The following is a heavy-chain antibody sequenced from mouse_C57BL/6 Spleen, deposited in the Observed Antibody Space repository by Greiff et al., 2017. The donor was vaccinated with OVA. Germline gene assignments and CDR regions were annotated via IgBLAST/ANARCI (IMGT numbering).Heavy chain of an antibody. CDR2: IDPENGDT. J-gene: IGHJ4*01. Sequence: QLQQSGAELVRPGASVKLSCTASGFNIKDDYMHWVKQRPEQGLEWIGWIDPENGDTEYASKFQGKATITADTSSNTAYLQLSSLTSEDTAVYYCTRFTTVVARNAMDYWGQGTSVTVSS. CDR3: TRFTTVVARNAMDY. CDR1: GFNIKDDY. V-gene: IGHV14-4*01. D-gene: IGHD1-1*01.